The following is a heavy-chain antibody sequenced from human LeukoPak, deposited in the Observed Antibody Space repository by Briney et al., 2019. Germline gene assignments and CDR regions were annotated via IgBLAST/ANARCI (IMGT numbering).Heavy chain of an antibody. CDR3: ARGGAYCGGDCYFDY. J-gene: IGHJ4*02. CDR2: INPNSGGT. D-gene: IGHD2-21*02. CDR1: GYTFTVYY. Sequence: ATVKVSCKASGYTFTVYYMHWVRQAPGQGLEWMGWINPNSGGTNYAQKFQGWVTMTRDTSISTAYMELSRLRSDDTAVYYCARGGAYCGGDCYFDYWGQGTLVTVSS. V-gene: IGHV1-2*04.